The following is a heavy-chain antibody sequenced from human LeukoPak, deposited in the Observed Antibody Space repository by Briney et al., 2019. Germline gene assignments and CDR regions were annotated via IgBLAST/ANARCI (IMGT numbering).Heavy chain of an antibody. V-gene: IGHV3-23*01. J-gene: IGHJ4*02. Sequence: PRGSLRLSCAASGFTFSSYAMSWVRQAPGKGLEWVSAISGSGGSTYYADSVKGRFTISRDNSKNTLYLQMNSLRAEDTAVYYCANAPIYYYDSSGPLDYWGQGTLVTVSS. CDR3: ANAPIYYYDSSGPLDY. CDR1: GFTFSSYA. D-gene: IGHD3-22*01. CDR2: ISGSGGST.